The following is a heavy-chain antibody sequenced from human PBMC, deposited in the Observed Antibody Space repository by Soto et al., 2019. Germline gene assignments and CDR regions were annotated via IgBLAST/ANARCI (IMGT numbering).Heavy chain of an antibody. D-gene: IGHD6-19*01. Sequence: GSLRLSCAASGFTFSSYWMHWVRQAPGKGLVWVSRINSDGSSTSYADSVKGRFTISRDNAKNTLYLQMNSLRAEDTAVYYCAVAVAGPTAIGYWGQGTLVTVSS. J-gene: IGHJ4*02. CDR3: AVAVAGPTAIGY. CDR2: INSDGSST. CDR1: GFTFSSYW. V-gene: IGHV3-74*01.